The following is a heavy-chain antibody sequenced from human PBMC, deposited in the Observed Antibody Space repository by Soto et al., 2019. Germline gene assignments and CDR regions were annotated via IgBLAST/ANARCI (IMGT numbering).Heavy chain of an antibody. D-gene: IGHD6-19*01. V-gene: IGHV4-59*08. J-gene: IGHJ4*02. CDR2: IYYSGST. CDR1: GGSISSYY. Sequence: ETLSLTCTVSGGSISSYYWSWIRQPPGKGLEWIGYIYYSGSTNYNPSLKSRVTISVDTSKNQFSLKPSSVTAADTAVYYCARQRAVAGIGGYYFDYCGQGTLVTVSS. CDR3: ARQRAVAGIGGYYFDY.